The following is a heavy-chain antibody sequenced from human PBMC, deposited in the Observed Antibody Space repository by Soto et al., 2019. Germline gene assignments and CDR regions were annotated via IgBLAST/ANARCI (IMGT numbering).Heavy chain of an antibody. CDR3: ARGSGIAVIPGELEDVHYDY. D-gene: IGHD2-2*01. Sequence: QVQLQQWGAGLLKPSETLSLTCAVYGPSFSGHTWSWIRQSPGKGLEWIGEISQSGSTYYNPSLKTRVTISADTSKNQFSLTINSVTAADTGVFYCARGSGIAVIPGELEDVHYDYWGQGTLVSVSS. CDR2: ISQSGST. J-gene: IGHJ4*02. CDR1: GPSFSGHT. V-gene: IGHV4-34*01.